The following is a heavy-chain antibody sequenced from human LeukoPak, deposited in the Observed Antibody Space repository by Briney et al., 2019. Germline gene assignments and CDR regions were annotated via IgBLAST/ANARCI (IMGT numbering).Heavy chain of an antibody. D-gene: IGHD3-22*01. Sequence: GGSLRLSCAASGFTFSSYSMNWVRQAPGKGLEWVANIKQDGSEKYYVDSVKGRFTISRDNAKNSLYLQMNSLRAEDTAVYYCARDSSYYYDRNFDYWGQGTLVTVSS. CDR3: ARDSSYYYDRNFDY. J-gene: IGHJ4*02. CDR1: GFTFSSYS. V-gene: IGHV3-7*01. CDR2: IKQDGSEK.